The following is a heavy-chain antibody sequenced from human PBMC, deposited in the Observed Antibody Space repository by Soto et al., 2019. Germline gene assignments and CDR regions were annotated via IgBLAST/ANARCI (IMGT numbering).Heavy chain of an antibody. D-gene: IGHD3-9*01. J-gene: IGHJ6*02. Sequence: SETLSLTCTVSGGSISSYYWSWIRQPPGKGLEWIGYIYYSGSTNYNPSLKSRVTISVDTSKNQFSLKLSSVTAADTAVYYCARDPGEARYFDWLSHNSYYYGMDVWGQGTTVTVSS. CDR2: IYYSGST. CDR1: GGSISSYY. V-gene: IGHV4-59*01. CDR3: ARDPGEARYFDWLSHNSYYYGMDV.